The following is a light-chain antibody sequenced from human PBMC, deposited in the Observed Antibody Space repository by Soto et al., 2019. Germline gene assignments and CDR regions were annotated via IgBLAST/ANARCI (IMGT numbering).Light chain of an antibody. J-gene: IGKJ3*01. CDR1: QDITIC. Sequence: DIQMTQSPSSLSASVGDRVTITCQASQDITICLNWYQQKPGKAPKLLIYDATNLETVVPSRFIGSGSGTDFTFTISNLQPEDVATYYCHQYDSLPPFTFGPGTTVDIK. V-gene: IGKV1-33*01. CDR2: DAT. CDR3: HQYDSLPPFT.